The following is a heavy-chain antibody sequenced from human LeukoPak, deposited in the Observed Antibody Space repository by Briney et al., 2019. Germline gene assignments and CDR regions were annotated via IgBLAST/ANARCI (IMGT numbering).Heavy chain of an antibody. CDR1: GFTFSSYA. J-gene: IGHJ4*02. V-gene: IGHV3-23*01. CDR2: ISGSGGST. Sequence: GGTLRLSCAASGFTFSSYAMSWVRQAPGKGLEWVSAISGSGGSTYYADSVKGRFTISRDNSKNTLYLQMNSLRAEDTAVYYCAKPYYYDSSGYYYSRAEFDYWGQGTLVTVSS. CDR3: AKPYYYDSSGYYYSRAEFDY. D-gene: IGHD3-22*01.